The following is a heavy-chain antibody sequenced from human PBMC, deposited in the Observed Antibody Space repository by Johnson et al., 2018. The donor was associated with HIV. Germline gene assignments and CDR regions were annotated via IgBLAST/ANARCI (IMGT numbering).Heavy chain of an antibody. CDR2: ISWNSGSI. D-gene: IGHD2-2*01. V-gene: IGHV3-9*01. CDR3: TTDLVPAAKEPVVVGGAFDI. CDR1: GFTFDDYA. J-gene: IGHJ3*02. Sequence: VQLVESGGGLVQPGRSLRLSCAASGFTFDDYAMHWVRQAPGKGLEWVSGISWNSGSIGYADSVKGRFTISRDNAKNSLYLQMNSLKTEDTAVYYCTTDLVPAAKEPVVVGGAFDIWGQGTVVTVSS.